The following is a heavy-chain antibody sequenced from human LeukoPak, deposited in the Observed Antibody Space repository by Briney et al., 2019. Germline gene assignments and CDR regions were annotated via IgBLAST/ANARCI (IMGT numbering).Heavy chain of an antibody. CDR1: GFTFSSYW. CDR3: ARCYSSGWSLPDD. D-gene: IGHD6-19*01. J-gene: IGHJ4*02. V-gene: IGHV3-74*01. Sequence: GVSLRLSYATSGFTFSSYWMYWVRQAPGKGLVWVSRINSDGSSTSYADSVKGRFTISRDNAKNTLYLHMDSLRAEDTAVYYCARCYSSGWSLPDDWGQGTLVTVSS. CDR2: INSDGSST.